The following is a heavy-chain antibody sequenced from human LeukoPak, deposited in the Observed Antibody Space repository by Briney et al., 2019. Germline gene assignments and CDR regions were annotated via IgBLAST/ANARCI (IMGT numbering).Heavy chain of an antibody. CDR2: IIPIFGTA. D-gene: IGHD4-23*01. V-gene: IGHV1-69*13. CDR1: GGTFSSYA. J-gene: IGHJ6*02. Sequence: SVKVSCKASGGTFSSYAISWVRQAPGQGLEWMGGIIPIFGTANYGQKFQGRVTITADESTSTAYMELSSLRSEDTAVYYCARVHGGYYYGMDVWGQGTTVTVSS. CDR3: ARVHGGYYYGMDV.